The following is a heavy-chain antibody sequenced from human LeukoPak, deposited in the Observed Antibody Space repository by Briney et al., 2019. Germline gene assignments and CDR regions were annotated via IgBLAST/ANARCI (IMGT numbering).Heavy chain of an antibody. D-gene: IGHD5-24*01. CDR1: GFALSLAW. Sequence: GGSLRLSCATSGFALSLAWMHWVRQAPGKGLEWVSRIKYDGSYTNYADSVKGRFTISRDNARNTLSLHMISLRAEDTAVYFCVRDGDAYNFDFWGQGVLVTVSS. CDR3: VRDGDAYNFDF. CDR2: IKYDGSYT. V-gene: IGHV3-74*01. J-gene: IGHJ4*02.